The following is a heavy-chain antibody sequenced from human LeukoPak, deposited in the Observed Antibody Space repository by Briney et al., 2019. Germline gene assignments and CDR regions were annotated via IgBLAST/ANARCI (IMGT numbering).Heavy chain of an antibody. CDR1: GYSISSGYY. D-gene: IGHD4-17*01. CDR3: ASIGDYVPSYFDY. J-gene: IGHJ4*02. V-gene: IGHV4-38-2*02. CDR2: IYQGGST. Sequence: PSETLSLTCTVSGYSISSGYYWGWIRQPPGKGLEWIGSIYQGGSTYYNPSLKSRLSISDDTSKNQFSLKLSSVTAADTAVYYCASIGDYVPSYFDYWGQGTLVTVSS.